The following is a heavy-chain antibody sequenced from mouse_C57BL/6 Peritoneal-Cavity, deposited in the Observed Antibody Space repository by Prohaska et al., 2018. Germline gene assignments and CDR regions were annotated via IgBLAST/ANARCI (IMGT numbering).Heavy chain of an antibody. CDR3: ANQAYFDY. Sequence: SVKMSCKASGYTFTSYWITWLKQRPGQGLEWIGDIYPGRGSTNYNEKFKSKATLTVDTSSSTAYMQLSSLTSEDSAVYYCANQAYFDYWGQGTTLTVSS. V-gene: IGHV1-55*01. J-gene: IGHJ2*01. D-gene: IGHD3-2*02. CDR1: GYTFTSYW. CDR2: IYPGRGST.